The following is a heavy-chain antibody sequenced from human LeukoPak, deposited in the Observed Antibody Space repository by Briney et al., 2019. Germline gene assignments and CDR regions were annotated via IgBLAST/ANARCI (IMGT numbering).Heavy chain of an antibody. J-gene: IGHJ4*02. CDR1: RFTFSNAW. CDR3: TTDSTAIDY. V-gene: IGHV3-15*01. D-gene: IGHD4-11*01. Sequence: GGSLRLSCAASRFTFSNAWLNWVRQAPGKGLEWVGRIKSKADGETTDYTAPVKGRFTISRDDSKNTLYLQMNSLKTEDTAAYYCTTDSTAIDYWGQGTLVTVSS. CDR2: IKSKADGETT.